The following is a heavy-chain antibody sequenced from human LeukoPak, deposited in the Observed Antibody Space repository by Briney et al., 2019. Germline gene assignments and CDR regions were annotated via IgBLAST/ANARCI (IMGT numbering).Heavy chain of an antibody. CDR1: GYIFTSSW. V-gene: IGHV5-51*01. Sequence: GESLKISCQASGYIFTSSWIGWVRQMPGKGLEWVGTIHPRDSDTRFSPSFQGQVTISADKSINTAYLHWSSLKASDTAMYYCARMFDAVVFYIWGQGTMVSVSS. D-gene: IGHD2/OR15-2a*01. CDR3: ARMFDAVVFYI. CDR2: IHPRDSDT. J-gene: IGHJ3*02.